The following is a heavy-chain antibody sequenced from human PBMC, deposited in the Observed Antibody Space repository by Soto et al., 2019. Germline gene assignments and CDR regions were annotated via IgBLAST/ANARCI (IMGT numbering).Heavy chain of an antibody. J-gene: IGHJ6*04. CDR1: GGSIYTYY. CDR3: AGSCRSSFCPEDHYFGLEV. CDR2: ISDGGLT. V-gene: IGHV4-59*01. Sequence: SETLSLTCNVSGGSIYTYYWTWIRQSPGKGLEWIGYISDGGLTNYNPSLKRRVTISVDTSKKQVSLKLSSVSAADTAIYFCAGSCRSSFCPEDHYFGLEVWAAGATVTVSS. D-gene: IGHD2-2*01.